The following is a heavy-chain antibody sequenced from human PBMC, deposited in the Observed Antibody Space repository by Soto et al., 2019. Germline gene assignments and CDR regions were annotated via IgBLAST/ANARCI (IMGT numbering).Heavy chain of an antibody. CDR2: IYYSGST. CDR1: GGSISSYY. CDR3: ARDPTLDV. V-gene: IGHV4-59*01. J-gene: IGHJ6*04. Sequence: SETXSLTCTVSGGSISSYYWSWIRQPPGKGLEWIGYIYYSGSTNYNPSLKSRVTISVDTSKNQFPLKLSSVTAADTAVHYCARDPTLDVWGEGTTVTGSS.